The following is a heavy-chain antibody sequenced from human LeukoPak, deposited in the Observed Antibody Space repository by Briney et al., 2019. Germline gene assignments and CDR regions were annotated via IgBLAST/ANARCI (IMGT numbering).Heavy chain of an antibody. J-gene: IGHJ4*02. CDR1: GFAFRRYG. CDR2: IWYEGSNK. V-gene: IGHV3-33*06. CDR3: AKGGHNSGYDMLYYFDY. Sequence: RGRSLTLSCPAAGFAFRRYGMHWVRPAPAKGLEWVAIIWYEGSNKYYADSVKGRFTISRDNSKNTLFLQMNSLRAEETAVYYCAKGGHNSGYDMLYYFDYWGQGTLVTVSS. D-gene: IGHD5-12*01.